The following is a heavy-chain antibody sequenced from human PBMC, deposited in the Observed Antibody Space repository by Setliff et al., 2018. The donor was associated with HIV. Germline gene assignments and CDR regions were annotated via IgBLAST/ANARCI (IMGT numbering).Heavy chain of an antibody. J-gene: IGHJ4*02. CDR2: IKQDGSEK. D-gene: IGHD3-16*01. V-gene: IGHV3-7*01. Sequence: PGGSLRLSCAASGFTFSRYWMSWVRQAPGKGLEWVANIKQDGSEKYYGDSVQGRFTVSRYNAENSVYLQMNSLRAEDTAVYYCARDGGEYWGQGTLVTVSS. CDR1: GFTFSRYW. CDR3: ARDGGEY.